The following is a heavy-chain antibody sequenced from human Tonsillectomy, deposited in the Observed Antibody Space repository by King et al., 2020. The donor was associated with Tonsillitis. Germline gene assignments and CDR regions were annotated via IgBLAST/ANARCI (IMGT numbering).Heavy chain of an antibody. CDR1: TFTFDDYA. Sequence: VQLVESGGGLVQPGRSLRLSCAASTFTFDDYAMHWVRQAPGKGLEWVSSISWRSGNIGYADSVKGRFTISRDNARNSLYLQMNYLRAEDTALYYCAKDMGDYYDGSGYVYWGQGTLVTVSS. J-gene: IGHJ4*02. V-gene: IGHV3-9*01. D-gene: IGHD3-22*01. CDR2: ISWRSGNI. CDR3: AKDMGDYYDGSGYVY.